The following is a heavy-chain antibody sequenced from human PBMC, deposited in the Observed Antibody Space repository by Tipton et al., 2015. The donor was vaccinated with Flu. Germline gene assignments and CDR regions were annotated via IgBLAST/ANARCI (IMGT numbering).Heavy chain of an antibody. J-gene: IGHJ6*02. CDR3: ARGRIAVARALYYYYGMDV. CDR2: INHSGST. Sequence: TLSLTCAVYGGSFSGYYWSWIRQPPGKGLEWIGEINHSGSTNYNPSLKSRVTISVDTSKNQFSLKLSSVTAADTAVYYCARGRIAVARALYYYYGMDVWGQGTTVTVSS. V-gene: IGHV4-34*01. CDR1: GGSFSGYY. D-gene: IGHD6-19*01.